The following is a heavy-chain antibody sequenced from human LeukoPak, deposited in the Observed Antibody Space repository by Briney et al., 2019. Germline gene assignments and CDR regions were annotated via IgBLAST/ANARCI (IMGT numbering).Heavy chain of an antibody. CDR3: ARSTSTYYYDSSGLTLENYFDY. J-gene: IGHJ4*02. V-gene: IGHV2-70*01. D-gene: IGHD3-22*01. CDR2: IDWDDDK. Sequence: ESGPTLVNPTQTLTLTCTFSGFSLSTSGMCVGWIRQPPGKALEWLALIDWDDDKYYSTSLKTRLTISKDTSKNQVVLTMTNMDPVDTATYYCARSTSTYYYDSSGLTLENYFDYWGQGTLVTVSS. CDR1: GFSLSTSGMC.